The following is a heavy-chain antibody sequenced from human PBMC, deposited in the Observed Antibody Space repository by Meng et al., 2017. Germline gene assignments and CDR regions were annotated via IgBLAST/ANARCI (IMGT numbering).Heavy chain of an antibody. CDR2: ISSNGGST. V-gene: IGHV3-64*01. CDR3: ARVCRSGGSCYDAFDI. CDR1: GFTFSSYG. D-gene: IGHD2-15*01. Sequence: GGSLRLSCAASGFTFSSYGMHWVRQDPGKGLEYVSAISSNGGSTYYANSVKGRFTISRDNSKNTLYLQMGSMRAEDMAVYYCARVCRSGGSCYDAFDIWGQGTMVTVSS. J-gene: IGHJ3*02.